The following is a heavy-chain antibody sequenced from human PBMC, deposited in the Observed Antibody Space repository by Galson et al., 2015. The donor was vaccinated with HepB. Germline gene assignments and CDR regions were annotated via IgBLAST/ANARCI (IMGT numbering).Heavy chain of an antibody. V-gene: IGHV3-21*01. CDR2: ISSSSSYI. CDR1: GFTFSSYS. CDR3: ARDQPGYSSHYWFDP. D-gene: IGHD6-13*01. J-gene: IGHJ5*02. Sequence: SLRLSCAASGFTFSSYSMNWVRQAPGKGLEWVSSISSSSSYIYYADSVKGRFTISRDNAKNSLYLQMNSLRAEYTAVYYCARDQPGYSSHYWFDPWGQVTLVTVAS.